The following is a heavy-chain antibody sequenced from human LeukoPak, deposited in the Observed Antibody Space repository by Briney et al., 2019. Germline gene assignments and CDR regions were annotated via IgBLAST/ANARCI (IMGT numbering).Heavy chain of an antibody. CDR1: GYTFTSYA. CDR2: INAGNGNT. J-gene: IGHJ4*02. D-gene: IGHD3-22*01. Sequence: AASVRVSCKASGYTFTSYAMHCLRQAPGQRLDWMGWINAGNGNTKYSQKFQGRVTITRDTSTSTVYMELSSLRSEDTAVYYCARARTPYYYDSSGYYDFDYWGQGTLVTVSS. V-gene: IGHV1-3*01. CDR3: ARARTPYYYDSSGYYDFDY.